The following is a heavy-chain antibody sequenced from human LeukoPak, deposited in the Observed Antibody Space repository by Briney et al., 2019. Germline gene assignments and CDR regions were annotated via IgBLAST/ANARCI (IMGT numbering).Heavy chain of an antibody. Sequence: KPGGSLLLSCAASGFTFSDYYMTWIRQAPGKGLEWVSYISSSGSTIYYADSVKGRFTISRDNAKNSLYLQMNSLRAEDTAVYYCARDPNSYGCEGDYWGQGTLVTVSS. J-gene: IGHJ4*02. CDR3: ARDPNSYGCEGDY. V-gene: IGHV3-11*04. CDR1: GFTFSDYY. CDR2: ISSSGSTI. D-gene: IGHD5-18*01.